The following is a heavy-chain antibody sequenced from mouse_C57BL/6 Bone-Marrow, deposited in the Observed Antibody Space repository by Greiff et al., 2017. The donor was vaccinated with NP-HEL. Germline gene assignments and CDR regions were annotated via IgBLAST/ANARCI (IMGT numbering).Heavy chain of an antibody. V-gene: IGHV14-4*01. CDR1: GFNIKDDY. J-gene: IGHJ4*01. CDR3: TTGGSSPYAMDY. D-gene: IGHD1-1*01. CDR2: IDPENGDT. Sequence: EVQLQQSGAELVRPGASVKLSCTVSGFNIKDDYMHWVKQRPEQGLEWIGWIDPENGDTEYASKFQGKATITADTSTNTPYLQLSSLKSEDTAVYYCTTGGSSPYAMDYWGQGTSVTVSS.